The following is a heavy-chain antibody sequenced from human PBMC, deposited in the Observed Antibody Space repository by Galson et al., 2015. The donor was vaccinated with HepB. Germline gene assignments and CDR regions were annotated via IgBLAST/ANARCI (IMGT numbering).Heavy chain of an antibody. CDR3: AKAYLSERRAEYFQH. CDR1: GFTFSSYA. Sequence: SLRLSCAASGFTFSSYAMSWVRQAPGKGLEWVSAISGSGGSTYYADSVKGRFTISRDNSKNTLYLQMNSLRAEDTAVYYCAKAYLSERRAEYFQHWGQGTLVTVSS. CDR2: ISGSGGST. D-gene: IGHD3-10*01. V-gene: IGHV3-23*01. J-gene: IGHJ1*01.